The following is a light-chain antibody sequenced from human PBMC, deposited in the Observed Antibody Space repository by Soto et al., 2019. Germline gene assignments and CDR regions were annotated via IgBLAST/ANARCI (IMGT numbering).Light chain of an antibody. V-gene: IGKV1-12*01. Sequence: DIQMTQSPSSVSASVGDRITITCRRSQEIGGRLAWFQQKPGKAPQYLIQAASILQSGVPSRFSGSGSGTEFILSINNLQPEDFASYFCLQVYSFPRTFGLGTKVEI. CDR1: QEIGGR. CDR3: LQVYSFPRT. CDR2: AAS. J-gene: IGKJ1*01.